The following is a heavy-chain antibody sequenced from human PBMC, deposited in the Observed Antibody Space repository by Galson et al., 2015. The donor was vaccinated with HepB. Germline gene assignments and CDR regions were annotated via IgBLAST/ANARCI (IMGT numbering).Heavy chain of an antibody. CDR3: ARNAYYYDTRYYYYMDV. D-gene: IGHD3-22*01. V-gene: IGHV3-20*01. J-gene: IGHJ6*03. CDR1: GFTFDDYG. CDR2: INWNGGST. Sequence: SLRLSCAASGFTFDDYGMSWVRQAPGKGLEWVSGINWNGGSTGYADSVKGRFTISRDNAKNSLYLQMNSLRAEDTALYHCARNAYYYDTRYYYYMDVWGKXTTVTVSS.